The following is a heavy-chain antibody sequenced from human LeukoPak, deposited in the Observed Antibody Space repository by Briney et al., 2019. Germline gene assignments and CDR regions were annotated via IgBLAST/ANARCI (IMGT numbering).Heavy chain of an antibody. J-gene: IGHJ3*02. Sequence: SETLSLTCAVYGGSFSGYYWSWIRQPPGKGLEWIGEINHSGSTNYNPSLKSRVTISVDTSKNQFSLKLSSVTAADTAVYYCARRAPRTTVVTSVGGAFDTWGQGTMVTVSS. CDR1: GGSFSGYY. D-gene: IGHD4-23*01. CDR3: ARRAPRTTVVTSVGGAFDT. V-gene: IGHV4-34*01. CDR2: INHSGST.